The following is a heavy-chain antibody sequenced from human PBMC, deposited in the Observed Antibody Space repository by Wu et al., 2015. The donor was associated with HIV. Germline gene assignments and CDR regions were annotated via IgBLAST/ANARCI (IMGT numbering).Heavy chain of an antibody. CDR1: GYTFNGYY. CDR3: ARGSGSYTYLFDY. V-gene: IGHV1-2*02. Sequence: QVQVVQSGAEVKKPGASVKVSCKASGYTFNGYYIHWVRQAPGQGFEWMGWINPNSGGTNYAQKFQGRVTMTRDTSITTAYMELRRLRSDDTAVYYCARGSGSYTYLFDYWGRGNPGHRLL. J-gene: IGHJ4*02. CDR2: INPNSGGT. D-gene: IGHD1-26*01.